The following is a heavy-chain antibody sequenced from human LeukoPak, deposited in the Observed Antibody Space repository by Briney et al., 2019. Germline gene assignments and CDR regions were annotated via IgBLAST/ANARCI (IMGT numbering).Heavy chain of an antibody. J-gene: IGHJ4*02. CDR1: GGSISSGAHY. Sequence: SETLSLTCTVSGGSISSGAHYWSWIRQHPGKGLEWIGYIYYSGSTNYNPSLKSRVTISVDTSKNQFSLKLTSVTAADTAVYYCASLDTTVTLFDYWGQGTLVTVSS. V-gene: IGHV4-61*08. D-gene: IGHD4-17*01. CDR2: IYYSGST. CDR3: ASLDTTVTLFDY.